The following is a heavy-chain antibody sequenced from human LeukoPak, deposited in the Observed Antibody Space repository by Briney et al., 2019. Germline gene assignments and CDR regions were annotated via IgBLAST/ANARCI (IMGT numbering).Heavy chain of an antibody. D-gene: IGHD3-10*01. CDR3: AKRGVL. J-gene: IGHJ4*02. V-gene: IGHV3-23*03. CDR2: IFSGGSP. CDR1: GFTFSSYG. Sequence: PGGSLRLSCAASGFTFSSYGMSWVRQAPGKGLEWVSVIFSGGSPYYADSVKGRFSVSRDSSTNTLFLQMNSLRAEDTAVYYCAKRGVLWGQGTLVTVSS.